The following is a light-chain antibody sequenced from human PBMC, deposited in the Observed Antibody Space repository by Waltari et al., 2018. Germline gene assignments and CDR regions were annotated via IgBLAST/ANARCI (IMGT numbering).Light chain of an antibody. CDR1: HSKLGSNF. V-gene: IGLV1-47*01. Sequence: QSVLTQSPSVSETPGQKITISCSGSHSKLGSNFVHWYQQVPGTAPKLLIYENSQRPTGVPDRFSASKSGTSASLAISGLQSQDEADYYCAAWDDGLRGPAFGGGTKVTVL. J-gene: IGLJ2*01. CDR2: ENS. CDR3: AAWDDGLRGPA.